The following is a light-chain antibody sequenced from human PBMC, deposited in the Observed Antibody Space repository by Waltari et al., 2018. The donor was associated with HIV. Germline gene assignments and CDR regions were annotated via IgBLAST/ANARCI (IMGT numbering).Light chain of an antibody. J-gene: IGLJ1*01. CDR1: SSDVGSYNL. CDR2: EVS. Sequence: QSALTQPASVSGSPGQSITISCTGTSSDVGSYNLVSWYQQHPGKAPKLMIDEVSKRPSGVSNLCSGSKSGNTASLTISGLQAEDEADYYCCSYAGSSTYVFGTGTNVTVL. V-gene: IGLV2-23*02. CDR3: CSYAGSSTYV.